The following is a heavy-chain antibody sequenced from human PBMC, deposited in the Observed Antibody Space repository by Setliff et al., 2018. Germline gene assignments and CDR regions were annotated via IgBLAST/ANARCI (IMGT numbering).Heavy chain of an antibody. CDR3: ARVYQDAFDI. CDR1: GGTFSSYA. CDR2: IIPLFGNT. J-gene: IGHJ3*02. V-gene: IGHV1-8*02. Sequence: ASVQVSCTASGGTFSSYAISWVRQAPGQGLEWMGGIIPLFGNTGYAQKFQGRVTMTRNTSISTAYMELSSLRSEDTAVYYCARVYQDAFDIWGQGTMVTVSS.